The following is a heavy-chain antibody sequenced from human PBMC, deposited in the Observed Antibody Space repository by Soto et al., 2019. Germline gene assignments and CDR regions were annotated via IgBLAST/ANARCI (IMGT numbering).Heavy chain of an antibody. D-gene: IGHD3-10*01. Sequence: PGGSLRLSCAAPGFTFSSYAMHWVRQAPGKGLEWVAVISYDGSNKYYADSVKGRFTISRDNSKNTLYLQMNSLRAEDTAVYYCARDLRGLLWFGELLWAAGMNVWGQGTTVTVSS. CDR2: ISYDGSNK. V-gene: IGHV3-30-3*01. CDR3: ARDLRGLLWFGELLWAAGMNV. J-gene: IGHJ6*02. CDR1: GFTFSSYA.